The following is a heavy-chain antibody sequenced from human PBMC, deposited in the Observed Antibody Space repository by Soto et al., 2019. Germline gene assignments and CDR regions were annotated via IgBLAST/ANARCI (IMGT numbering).Heavy chain of an antibody. D-gene: IGHD2-15*01. Sequence: GASVKVSCKASGYTFTNSDIYWVRPALGQGHEWKGWLNLDSSHAAYAQKFQGRVTLTTSTFTSTVYMEMRSLGSEDTAVYYCARRHHCSGCICYSGLDNWG. V-gene: IGHV1-8*01. CDR2: LNLDSSHA. J-gene: IGHJ4*01. CDR1: GYTFTNSD. CDR3: ARRHHCSGCICYSGLDN.